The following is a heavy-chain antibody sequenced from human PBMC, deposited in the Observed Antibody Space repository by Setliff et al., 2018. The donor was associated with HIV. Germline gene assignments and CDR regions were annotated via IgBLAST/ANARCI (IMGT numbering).Heavy chain of an antibody. J-gene: IGHJ3*02. V-gene: IGHV4-4*07. CDR3: ARPTTGLGGGAAFDI. CDR2: IYASGRT. D-gene: IGHD2-8*01. CDR1: GGSISSYY. Sequence: SETLSLTCTVSGGSISSYYWSWIRQPAGKGLEWIGRIYASGRTNYNPSLKSRVTLSVDTSKNQFSLRLNSVTAADTAVYYCARPTTGLGGGAAFDIWGQGTMVTVSS.